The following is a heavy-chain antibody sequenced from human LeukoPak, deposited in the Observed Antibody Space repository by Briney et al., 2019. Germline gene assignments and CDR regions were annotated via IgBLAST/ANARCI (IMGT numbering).Heavy chain of an antibody. D-gene: IGHD3-10*01. CDR1: GYTFTGHY. CDR3: ARDMVRGVINRLYY. J-gene: IGHJ4*02. Sequence: ASVKVSCKASGYTFTGHYMHWVRQGPGQGLAWMGWINPNSGGTNYAQKFQGRVTMTRDTSISTAYMELSRLRSDDTAVYYCARDMVRGVINRLYYWGQGTLVTVSS. V-gene: IGHV1-2*02. CDR2: INPNSGGT.